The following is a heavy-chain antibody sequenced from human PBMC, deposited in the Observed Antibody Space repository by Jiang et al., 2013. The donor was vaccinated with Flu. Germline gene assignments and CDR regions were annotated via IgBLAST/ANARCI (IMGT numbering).Heavy chain of an antibody. CDR2: INHSGST. CDR3: ARDAESAAAGTFDY. D-gene: IGHD6-13*01. CDR1: GGSFSGYY. V-gene: IGHV4-34*01. J-gene: IGHJ4*02. Sequence: LLKPSETLSLTCAVYGGSFSGYYWSWIRQPPGKGLEWIGEINHSGSTYYNPSLKSRVTISVDTSKNQFSLYLSSVTAADTALYYCARDAESAAAGTFDYWGQGTLVTVSS.